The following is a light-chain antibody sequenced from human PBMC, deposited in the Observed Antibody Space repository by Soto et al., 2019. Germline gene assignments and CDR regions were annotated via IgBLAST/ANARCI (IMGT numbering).Light chain of an antibody. V-gene: IGLV1-40*01. CDR1: SSNVGAGYD. Sequence: QSVLTQPPSVSGAPGQRVTISCTGTSSNVGAGYDVSWYQQLPGEAPKLLVYGTSYRPSGVPHRFSGSKSGTSASLAIAGLQAEDEADYYCQSYDSSLSGVVFGAGTKLTVL. J-gene: IGLJ2*01. CDR2: GTS. CDR3: QSYDSSLSGVV.